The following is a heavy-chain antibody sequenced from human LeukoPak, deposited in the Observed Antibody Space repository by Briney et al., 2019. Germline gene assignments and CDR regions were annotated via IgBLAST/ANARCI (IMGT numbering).Heavy chain of an antibody. J-gene: IGHJ6*03. CDR3: GKGGGCCISPSGRGRDYYMDV. V-gene: IGHV3-30*02. D-gene: IGHD2-2*01. CDR2: IRYDGSNK. Sequence: GGPLRLSCAASGFTFSSYGMHWVRQAPGKGLEWVAFIRYDGSNKYYADSVKGRFTISRDNSKNTLYLQMNSLRAEDTAVYYCGKGGGCCISPSGRGRDYYMDVWAKGPRSPSP. CDR1: GFTFSSYG.